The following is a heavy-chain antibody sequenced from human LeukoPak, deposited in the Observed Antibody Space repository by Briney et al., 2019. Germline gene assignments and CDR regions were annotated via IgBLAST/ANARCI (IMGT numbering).Heavy chain of an antibody. CDR2: IIPILGIA. Sequence: GASVKVSCKASGGTFSSYAISWVRQAPGQGLEWMGRIIPILGIANYAQKFQGRVTITADKFTSTAYMELSSLRSEDTAVYYCAQVLLVVTAEHSWGQGTLVTVSS. CDR3: AQVLLVVTAEHS. J-gene: IGHJ4*02. V-gene: IGHV1-69*04. CDR1: GGTFSSYA. D-gene: IGHD2-21*02.